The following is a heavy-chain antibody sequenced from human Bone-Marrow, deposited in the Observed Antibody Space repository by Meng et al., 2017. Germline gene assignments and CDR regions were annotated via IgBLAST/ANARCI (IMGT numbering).Heavy chain of an antibody. V-gene: IGHV3-11*01. Sequence: GGSLRLSCAASGFTFSDYYMSWIRQAPGKGLEWVSYMSRSGTLIYYADSVKGRFTISRDNAKNSLYLQMNSLRAEDTAVYYCARDSTPVTTGMDVWGQGTTVTVSS. CDR3: ARDSTPVTTGMDV. CDR2: MSRSGTLI. J-gene: IGHJ6*02. CDR1: GFTFSDYY. D-gene: IGHD4-17*01.